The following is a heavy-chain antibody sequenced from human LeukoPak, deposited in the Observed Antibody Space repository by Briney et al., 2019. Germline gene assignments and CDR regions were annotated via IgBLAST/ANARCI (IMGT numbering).Heavy chain of an antibody. Sequence: SETLSLTCAVYGGSFSGYYWSWIRQPAGKGLEWIGRIYTSGSTNYNPSLKSRVTMSVDTSKNQFSLKLSSVTAADTAVYYCARGRYSSGWYRAEYFQHWGQGTLVTVSS. D-gene: IGHD6-19*01. V-gene: IGHV4-59*10. J-gene: IGHJ1*01. CDR3: ARGRYSSGWYRAEYFQH. CDR1: GGSFSGYY. CDR2: IYTSGST.